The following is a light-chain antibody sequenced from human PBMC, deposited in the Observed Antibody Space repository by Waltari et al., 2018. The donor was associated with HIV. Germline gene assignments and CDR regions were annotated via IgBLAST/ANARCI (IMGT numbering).Light chain of an antibody. CDR2: DAS. CDR3: QQRSGWLLT. CDR1: QSVDNY. Sequence: EIVLTQSPATLSLSPGERATLSCRASQSVDNYLAWFQQKPGQAPRLLIYDASNRATGIPARFSGRGSGTDFTLTISSLEPEDFAVYYCQQRSGWLLTFGGGTKVEIK. V-gene: IGKV3-11*01. J-gene: IGKJ4*01.